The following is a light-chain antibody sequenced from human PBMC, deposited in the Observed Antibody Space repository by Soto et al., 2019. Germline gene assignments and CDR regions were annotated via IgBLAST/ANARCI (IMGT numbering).Light chain of an antibody. Sequence: DKQMSQSVSSVSASVGDRVTITWRASQTISSSLNWYQQKPVKAPKLLIYAASSWQSGVPSRFSGSGSGTDFTLTISSLQPEDFATYYCQQSYSTWTFGQGTNVDIK. CDR3: QQSYSTWT. CDR2: AAS. V-gene: IGKV1-39*01. CDR1: QTISSS. J-gene: IGKJ1*01.